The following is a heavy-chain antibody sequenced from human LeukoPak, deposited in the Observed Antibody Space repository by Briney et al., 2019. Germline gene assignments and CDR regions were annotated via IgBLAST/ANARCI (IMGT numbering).Heavy chain of an antibody. Sequence: GGSLRLSCAASGFTFSSYSMNWVRQAPGKGLEWVSSISSSSSYIYYADSVKGRFTISRDNAKNSLYLQMNSLRAEDTAVYYCARERITIFGVVIPNDYWGQGTLVTVSS. J-gene: IGHJ4*02. D-gene: IGHD3-3*01. CDR1: GFTFSSYS. V-gene: IGHV3-21*01. CDR2: ISSSSSYI. CDR3: ARERITIFGVVIPNDY.